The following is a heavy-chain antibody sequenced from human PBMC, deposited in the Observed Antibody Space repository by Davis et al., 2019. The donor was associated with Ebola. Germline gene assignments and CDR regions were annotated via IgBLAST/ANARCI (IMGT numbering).Heavy chain of an antibody. CDR3: ASAISVGGHK. V-gene: IGHV3-74*01. CDR2: IDDDGSSR. D-gene: IGHD6-19*01. CDR1: GFTFSSIL. Sequence: HTGGSLRLSCAASGFTFSSILMHWVRQDLGKGLEWVSAIDDDGSSRSYTDSVKGRFTISRDNAKNMLYLQMNSLRAEDTAIYYCASAISVGGHKWGQGTLVTVSS. J-gene: IGHJ4*02.